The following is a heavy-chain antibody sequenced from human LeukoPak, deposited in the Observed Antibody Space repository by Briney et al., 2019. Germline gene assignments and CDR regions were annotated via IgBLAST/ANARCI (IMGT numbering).Heavy chain of an antibody. CDR1: GGSINDYY. D-gene: IGHD3-16*01. V-gene: IGHV4-59*08. Sequence: SETLSLTCTVSGGSINDYYWNWVRQPPGKGLEWIGYIHNSGTTNYNPSLKSRISISVDTSKNHSSLSLSSVTAADSAVYYCARRMQMSGMGEDRWLDPWGQGTPVTVSS. J-gene: IGHJ5*02. CDR2: IHNSGTT. CDR3: ARRMQMSGMGEDRWLDP.